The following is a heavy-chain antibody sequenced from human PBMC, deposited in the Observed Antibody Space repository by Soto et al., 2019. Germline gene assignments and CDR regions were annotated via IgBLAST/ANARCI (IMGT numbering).Heavy chain of an antibody. J-gene: IGHJ3*02. CDR3: ALGSWSGETFDI. CDR2: IIPMLAIT. CDR1: GGTFNVYT. Sequence: QVQLVQSGAEVKKPGSSVKVSCKASGGTFNVYTIIWVRQAPGQGLEWMGRIIPMLAITNYAQRFQGRVTLTADTSTNTANMELSSVTYVDTAVYYCALGSWSGETFDIWGQGTLVTVSS. V-gene: IGHV1-69*02. D-gene: IGHD6-13*01.